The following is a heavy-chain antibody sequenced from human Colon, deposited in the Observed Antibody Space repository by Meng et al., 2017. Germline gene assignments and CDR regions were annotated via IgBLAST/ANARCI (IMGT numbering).Heavy chain of an antibody. J-gene: IGHJ6*02. Sequence: ASVKVSCKASGYTFTDYYIHWVRQAPGQGLEWMGRINPNSADTQYAQRFQGRVTMTRAPSISTAYLELNRLRSDDTAIYYYARERVTMVRIYGMDVWGLGTAVTVSS. D-gene: IGHD3-10*01. CDR1: GYTFTDYY. CDR2: INPNSADT. V-gene: IGHV1-2*06. CDR3: ARERVTMVRIYGMDV.